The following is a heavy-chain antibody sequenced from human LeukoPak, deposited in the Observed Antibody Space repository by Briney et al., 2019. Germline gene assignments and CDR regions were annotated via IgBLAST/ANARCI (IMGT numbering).Heavy chain of an antibody. CDR3: ASNSILWSGYYPKPPDY. D-gene: IGHD3-3*01. CDR2: IYTSGST. J-gene: IGHJ4*02. Sequence: SQTLSLTCTVSGGSISSGSYYWSWIRQPAGKGLEWIGRIYTSGSTNYNPSLKSRVTISVDTSKNQFSLKLSSVTAADTAVYYCASNSILWSGYYPKPPDYWGQGTLVTVSS. V-gene: IGHV4-61*02. CDR1: GGSISSGSYY.